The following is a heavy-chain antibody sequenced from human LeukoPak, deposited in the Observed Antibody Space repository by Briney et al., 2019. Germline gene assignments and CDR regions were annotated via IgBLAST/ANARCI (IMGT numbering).Heavy chain of an antibody. CDR1: GFTFSSYA. CDR3: AKVGGSYDSSGYLGRSPQRVPYYFDY. V-gene: IGHV3-23*01. J-gene: IGHJ4*02. Sequence: GGSLRLSCAASGFTFSSYAMSWVRQAPGKGLEWVSAISGSGGSTYYADSVKGRFTISRDNSKNTLYLQMNSLRAEDTAVYYCAKVGGSYDSSGYLGRSPQRVPYYFDYWGQGTLVTVSS. D-gene: IGHD3-22*01. CDR2: ISGSGGST.